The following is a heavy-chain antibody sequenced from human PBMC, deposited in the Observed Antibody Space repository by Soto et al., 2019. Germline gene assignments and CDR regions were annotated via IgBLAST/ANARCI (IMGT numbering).Heavy chain of an antibody. CDR3: ETMAYCSGRSCYSDWLDP. D-gene: IGHD2-15*01. CDR1: GYTLTELS. J-gene: IGHJ5*02. V-gene: IGHV1-24*01. CDR2: FDPEDGET. Sequence: ASVKVSCKVSGYTLTELSMHWVRQAPGKGLEWMGGFDPEDGETIYAQKFQGRVTMTEDTSTDTAYMELSSLRSEDTAVYYCETMAYCSGRSCYSDWLDPCGPGTLVTVSS.